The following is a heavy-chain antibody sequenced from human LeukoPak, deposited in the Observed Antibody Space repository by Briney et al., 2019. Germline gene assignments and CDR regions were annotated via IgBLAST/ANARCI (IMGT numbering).Heavy chain of an antibody. V-gene: IGHV3-11*04. CDR2: ISSSGSTI. J-gene: IGHJ4*02. Sequence: YPGGSLRLSCAASGFTFSDYYMSWIRQAPGKGLEWVSHISSSGSTIYYADSVKGRFTISRDNAKNSLYLQMNSLRVEDTAVYYCASKRWITAEFDYWGQGTLVTVSS. CDR3: ASKRWITAEFDY. CDR1: GFTFSDYY. D-gene: IGHD5-24*01.